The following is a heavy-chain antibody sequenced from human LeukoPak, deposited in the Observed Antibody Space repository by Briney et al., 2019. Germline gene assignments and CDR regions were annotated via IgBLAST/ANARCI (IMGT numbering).Heavy chain of an antibody. CDR3: AREDYDILTGYYPFDY. Sequence: GGSLRLSCAASGFTFSSYGMHWVRQAPGKGLEWVAFIRYDGSNKYHADSVKGRFTISRDNSKNTLYLQMNSLRAEDTAVYYCAREDYDILTGYYPFDYWGQGTLVTVSS. CDR2: IRYDGSNK. D-gene: IGHD3-9*01. CDR1: GFTFSSYG. J-gene: IGHJ4*02. V-gene: IGHV3-30*02.